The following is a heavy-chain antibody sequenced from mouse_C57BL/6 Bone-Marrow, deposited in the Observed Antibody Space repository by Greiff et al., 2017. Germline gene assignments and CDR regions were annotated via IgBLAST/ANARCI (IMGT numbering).Heavy chain of an antibody. D-gene: IGHD1-1*01. Sequence: VKLQQSGAELARPGASVKMSCKASGYTFTSYTMHWVKQRPGQGLEWIGYINPSSGYTKYNQKFKDKATLTADKSSSTAYMQLSSLTSEDSAVYYCASPYYYGSTYFDYWGQGTTLTVSS. CDR2: INPSSGYT. J-gene: IGHJ2*01. CDR3: ASPYYYGSTYFDY. V-gene: IGHV1-4*01. CDR1: GYTFTSYT.